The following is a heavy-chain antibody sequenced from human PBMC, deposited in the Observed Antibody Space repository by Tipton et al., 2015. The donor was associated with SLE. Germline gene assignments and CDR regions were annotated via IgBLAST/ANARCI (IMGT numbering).Heavy chain of an antibody. V-gene: IGHV4-59*12. J-gene: IGHJ3*02. CDR2: MYYSGST. CDR1: GASLTGDY. CDR3: ARDGPYYDFWSGMGAFDI. Sequence: LTCTVSGASLTGDYWSWIRQPPGKGLEWIGSMYYSGSTYYNSSLKSRVTISVDTSKNQFSLMLRSVTAADTAVYYCARDGPYYDFWSGMGAFDIWGQGTMVTVSS. D-gene: IGHD3-3*01.